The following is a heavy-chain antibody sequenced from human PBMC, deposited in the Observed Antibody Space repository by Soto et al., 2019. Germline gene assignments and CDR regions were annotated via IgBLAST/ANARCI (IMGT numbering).Heavy chain of an antibody. CDR1: GGSISSSSYY. CDR3: AGFYFDWFALPDY. V-gene: IGHV4-39*01. D-gene: IGHD3-9*01. CDR2: IYYSGST. J-gene: IGHJ4*02. Sequence: SETLSLTCTVSGGSISSSSYYWGWIRQPPGKGLEWIGSIYYSGSTYYNPSLKSRVTISVDTSKNQFSLKLSSVTAADTAVYYWAGFYFDWFALPDYWGQGTLVTVSS.